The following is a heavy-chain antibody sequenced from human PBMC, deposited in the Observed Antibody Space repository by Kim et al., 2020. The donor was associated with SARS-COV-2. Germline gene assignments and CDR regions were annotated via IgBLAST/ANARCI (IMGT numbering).Heavy chain of an antibody. D-gene: IGHD3-10*01. CDR2: MSGGGGKT. Sequence: GGSLRLSCAASRFTFSSYAMTWVRQAPGKGLEWVSTMSGGGGKTYSADSVKGLTPTSGSNTNNTIFQQKNQMGVDNAADYCSVKGANHGSYNGMDFGG. V-gene: IGHV3-23*01. CDR1: RFTFSSYA. CDR3: VKGANHGSYNGMDF. J-gene: IGHJ6*02.